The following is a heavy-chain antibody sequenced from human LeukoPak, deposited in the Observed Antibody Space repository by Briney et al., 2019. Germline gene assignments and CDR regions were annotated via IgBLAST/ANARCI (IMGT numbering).Heavy chain of an antibody. J-gene: IGHJ5*02. CDR3: ARLNRYSGTYYYPSFYR. Sequence: SETLSLTCTVSGASISGDTYYWAWIRQPPGKGLEWIGSIYYSGLTYYNLSLKSRVTMSVDTARRQFSLQLGSLTAADTAVYYCARLNRYSGTYYYPSFYRCVQGILVTVSS. V-gene: IGHV4-39*01. D-gene: IGHD1-26*01. CDR1: GASISGDTYY. CDR2: IYYSGLT.